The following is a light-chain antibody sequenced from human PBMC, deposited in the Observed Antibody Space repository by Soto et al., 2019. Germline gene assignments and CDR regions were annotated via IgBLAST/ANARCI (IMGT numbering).Light chain of an antibody. J-gene: IGLJ2*01. CDR1: SSDVGSYDL. CDR3: CSYANGNTLL. V-gene: IGLV2-23*02. CDR2: EVT. Sequence: QSALTQPASVSGSPGQSITISCTGTSSDVGSYDLVSWYQHHPGTAPKLILYEVTKRPSGVSNRFSGSKSGNTASLTISGLQTEDDSHYYCCSYANGNTLLFSGGTKLTVL.